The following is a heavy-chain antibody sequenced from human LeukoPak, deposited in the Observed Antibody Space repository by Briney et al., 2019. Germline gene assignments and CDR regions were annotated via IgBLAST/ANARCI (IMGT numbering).Heavy chain of an antibody. J-gene: IGHJ4*02. CDR3: ARGVRSYWGVDY. CDR1: GFTFSSHW. V-gene: IGHV3-74*01. CDR2: IKYDASST. D-gene: IGHD1-26*01. Sequence: GGSLRLSCADSGFTFSSHWMHWVRQAPGKGLVWVSRIKYDASSTSYADSVKGRFTISRDNTKNSLYLQMNSLRAEDTALYYCARGVRSYWGVDYWGQGTLVTVSS.